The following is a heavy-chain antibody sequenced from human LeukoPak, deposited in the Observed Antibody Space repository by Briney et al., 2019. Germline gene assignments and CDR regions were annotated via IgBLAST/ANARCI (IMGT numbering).Heavy chain of an antibody. J-gene: IGHJ5*02. Sequence: AVKVSCKASGYRFTTYDINWVRQATGQGLDGMGWMNPNSGKTGYAHKFQGRGTMTRNTSISTAYMELRSLRSEDTAVYYCARGPNKSDGGNSGSAWFDPWGQGTLVTVSS. V-gene: IGHV1-8*01. CDR1: GYRFTTYD. CDR2: MNPNSGKT. CDR3: ARGPNKSDGGNSGSAWFDP. D-gene: IGHD4-23*01.